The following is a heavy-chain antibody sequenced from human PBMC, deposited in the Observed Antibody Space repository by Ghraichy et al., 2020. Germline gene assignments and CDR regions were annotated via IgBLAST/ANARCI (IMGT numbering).Heavy chain of an antibody. CDR3: APSSAGGSGFDP. V-gene: IGHV3-23*01. CDR1: GFTFSSYA. CDR2: ISGSGGST. D-gene: IGHD1-14*01. Sequence: GGSLRLSCAASGFTFSSYAMSWVRQAPGKGLEWVSAISGSGGSTYYADSVKGRFTISRDNSKNTLYLQMNSLRAEDTAVYYCAPSSAGGSGFDPWGQGTLVTVSS. J-gene: IGHJ5*02.